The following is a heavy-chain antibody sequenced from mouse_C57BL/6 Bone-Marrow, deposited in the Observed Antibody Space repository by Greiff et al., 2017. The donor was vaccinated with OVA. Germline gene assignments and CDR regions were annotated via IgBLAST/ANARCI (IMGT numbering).Heavy chain of an antibody. D-gene: IGHD2-5*01. V-gene: IGHV14-4*01. CDR2: IDPENGDT. CDR1: GFNIKDDY. J-gene: IGHJ2*01. CDR3: TTYYSNYVLFDY. Sequence: VQLQQSGAELVRPGASVKLSCTASGFNIKDDYMHWVKQRPEQGLEWIGWIDPENGDTEYASKFQGKATITADTSSNTAYLQLSSLTSEDTAVYYCTTYYSNYVLFDYWGQGTTLTVSS.